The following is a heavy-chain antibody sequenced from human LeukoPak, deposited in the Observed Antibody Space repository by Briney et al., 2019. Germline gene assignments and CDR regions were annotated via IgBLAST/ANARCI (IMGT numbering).Heavy chain of an antibody. J-gene: IGHJ4*02. CDR1: GGSFSGYY. V-gene: IGHV4-34*01. CDR2: INHSGST. CDR3: TRETSLRYYDFWSGWDY. Sequence: SETLSLTCAVYGGSFSGYYWSWIRQPPGKGLEWIGEINHSGSTNYNPSLKSRVTISVDTSKNQFSLKLSSVTPEDTAVYYCTRETSLRYYDFWSGWDYWGQGTLVTVSS. D-gene: IGHD3-3*01.